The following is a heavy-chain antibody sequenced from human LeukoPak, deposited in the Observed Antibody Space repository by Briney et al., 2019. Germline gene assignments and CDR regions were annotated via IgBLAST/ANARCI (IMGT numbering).Heavy chain of an antibody. CDR1: GFTFSSYG. J-gene: IGHJ4*02. CDR2: ISYDGSNK. V-gene: IGHV3-30*03. Sequence: GGSLRLSCAASGFTFSSYGMHWVRQAPGKGLEWVAVISYDGSNKYYADFVKGRFTISRDNSKNTLYLQMNSLRAEDTAVYYCARVGDSSGWSVFDYWGQGTLVTVSS. CDR3: ARVGDSSGWSVFDY. D-gene: IGHD6-19*01.